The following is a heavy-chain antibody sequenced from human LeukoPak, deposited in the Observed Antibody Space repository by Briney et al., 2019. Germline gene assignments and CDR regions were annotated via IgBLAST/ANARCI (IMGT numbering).Heavy chain of an antibody. D-gene: IGHD6-13*01. CDR2: IYYSGST. V-gene: IGHV4-39*01. Sequence: GSLRLSCAASGFTFSIYAMSWVRQAPGKGLEWIGSIYYSGSTYYNPSLKSRVTISVDTSKNQFSLRLSSVTAADTAVYYCARHRSSSWYSPFDYWGQGTLVTVSS. J-gene: IGHJ4*02. CDR1: GFTFSIYA. CDR3: ARHRSSSWYSPFDY.